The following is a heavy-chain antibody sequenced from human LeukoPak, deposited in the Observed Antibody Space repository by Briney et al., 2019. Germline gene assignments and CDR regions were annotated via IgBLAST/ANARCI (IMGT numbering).Heavy chain of an antibody. CDR2: INHRGFT. D-gene: IGHD2-15*01. CDR3: AVGSCSGGSCYSDPRDDY. V-gene: IGHV4-34*01. J-gene: IGHJ4*02. CDR1: GGSFRGYY. Sequence: SETLSLTCAVSGGSFRGYYWSWIRQPPRKGLEWIGEINHRGFTNYNPSLNSRVTISVDTSKNQFSLKLGSVTAADTAIYYYAVGSCSGGSCYSDPRDDYWGQGTLVTVSS.